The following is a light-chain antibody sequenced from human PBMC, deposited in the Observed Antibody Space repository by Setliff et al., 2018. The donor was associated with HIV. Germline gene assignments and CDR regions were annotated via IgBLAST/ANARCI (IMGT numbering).Light chain of an antibody. CDR1: SGSVSTSYY. Sequence: QTVVTQEPSFSVSPGGTVTLTCGLSSGSVSTSYYPSWYRQTPGQAPRTLIYSTNSRSSGVPDRFSGSKSGNTASLTVSGLQAEDEADYYCSSYAGSNNYVFGIGTKVTVL. CDR3: SSYAGSNNYV. CDR2: STN. J-gene: IGLJ1*01. V-gene: IGLV8-61*01.